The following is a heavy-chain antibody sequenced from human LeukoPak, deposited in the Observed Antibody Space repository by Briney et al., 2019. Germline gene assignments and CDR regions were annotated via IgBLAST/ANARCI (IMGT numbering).Heavy chain of an antibody. D-gene: IGHD2/OR15-2a*01. J-gene: IGHJ3*02. CDR2: IWYDGSNK. Sequence: GSLRLSCAASGFTFSSYGMHWVRQAPGKGLEWVAVIWYDGSNKYYADSVKGRFTISRDNSKNTLYLQMNSLRAEDTAVYYCARAPPPARGSVLQSSHDAFDIWGQGTMVTVSS. CDR3: ARAPPPARGSVLQSSHDAFDI. V-gene: IGHV3-33*08. CDR1: GFTFSSYG.